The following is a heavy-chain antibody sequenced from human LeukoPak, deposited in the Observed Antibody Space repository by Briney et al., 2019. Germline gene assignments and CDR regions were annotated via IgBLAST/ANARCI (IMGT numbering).Heavy chain of an antibody. D-gene: IGHD1-26*01. V-gene: IGHV3-23*01. CDR3: AKRPPYSDTWFVMDV. CDR2: ITGSASGT. J-gene: IGHJ6*02. CDR1: GFIFSGFA. Sequence: QSGGSLRLSCAASGFIFSGFAMSWVRQAPGKGLEWVSTITGSASGTYYADSVKGRFTIFRDNSKITMFLQMNSLRAEDTAVYYCAKRPPYSDTWFVMDVWGQGTTVTVSS.